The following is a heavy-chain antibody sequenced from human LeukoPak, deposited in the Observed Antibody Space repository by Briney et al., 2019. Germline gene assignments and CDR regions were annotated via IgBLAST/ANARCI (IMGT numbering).Heavy chain of an antibody. Sequence: GSLRLSCAASGFTFTIYSMNWVRQAPGKGLEWVSSISSSSSYIYYADSVKGRFTISRDNAKNSLYLQMNSLRAEDTAVYYCARAAFYGSGSPDNWFDPWGQGTLVTVSS. CDR1: GFTFTIYS. J-gene: IGHJ5*02. V-gene: IGHV3-21*01. D-gene: IGHD3-10*01. CDR3: ARAAFYGSGSPDNWFDP. CDR2: ISSSSSYI.